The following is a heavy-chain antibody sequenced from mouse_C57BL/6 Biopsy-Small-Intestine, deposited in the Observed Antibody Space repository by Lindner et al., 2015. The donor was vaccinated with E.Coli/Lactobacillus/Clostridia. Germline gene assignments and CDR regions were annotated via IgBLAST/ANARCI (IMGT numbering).Heavy chain of an antibody. D-gene: IGHD1-1*02. CDR1: GFTFSDYG. CDR2: ISSGSSII. J-gene: IGHJ4*01. CDR3: AREVAGAMDY. V-gene: IGHV5-17*01. Sequence: VQLQESGGGLVKPGGSLKLSCAASGFTFSDYGMHWVRQVPEKGLEWVGYISSGSSIIFYADRLKGRFTISRDNAKNSLFLQMTSLRSEDTAIYYCAREVAGAMDYWGQGTSVTVSS.